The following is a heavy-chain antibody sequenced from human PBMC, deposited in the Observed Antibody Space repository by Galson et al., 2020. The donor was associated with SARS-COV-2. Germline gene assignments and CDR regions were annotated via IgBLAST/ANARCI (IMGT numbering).Heavy chain of an antibody. J-gene: IGHJ6*03. CDR2: INPNSGGT. V-gene: IGHV1-2*04. D-gene: IGHD5-12*01. Sequence: ASVKVSCKASGYTFTGYYMHWVRQAPGQGLEWMGWINPNSGGTNYAQKFQGWVTMTRDTSINTAYMELSRLRSDDTAVYYCARGQRNSGYDYGWGFYYYYYYMDVWGKGTTVTVSS. CDR3: ARGQRNSGYDYGWGFYYYYYYMDV. CDR1: GYTFTGYY.